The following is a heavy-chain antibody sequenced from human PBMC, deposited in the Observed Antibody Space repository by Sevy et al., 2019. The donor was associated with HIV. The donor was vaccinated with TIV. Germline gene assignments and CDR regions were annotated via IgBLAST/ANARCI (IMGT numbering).Heavy chain of an antibody. CDR2: IRSKAYGGTT. D-gene: IGHD3-10*01. J-gene: IGHJ4*02. CDR3: TRGVRGVIIPLFDY. V-gene: IGHV3-49*03. Sequence: GGSLRLSCTASGFTFGDYAMSWFRQAPGKGLEWVGFIRSKAYGGTTEYAASVKGRFTISRDDSKSIAYLQMHSLKTEDTAVYYCTRGVRGVIIPLFDYWGQGTLVTVSS. CDR1: GFTFGDYA.